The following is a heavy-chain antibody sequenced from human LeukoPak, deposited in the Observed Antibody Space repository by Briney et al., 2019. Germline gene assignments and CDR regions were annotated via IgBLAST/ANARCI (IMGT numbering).Heavy chain of an antibody. CDR2: ISAYNGNT. J-gene: IGHJ3*02. CDR3: ARDLGLEWLSTQYDAFDI. D-gene: IGHD3-3*01. CDR1: GYTFTGYY. Sequence: ASVKVSCKASGYTFTGYYMHWVRQAPGQGLEWMGWISAYNGNTNYAQKLQGRVTMTTDTSTSTAYMELRSLRSDDTAVYYCARDLGLEWLSTQYDAFDIWGQGTMVTVSS. V-gene: IGHV1-18*04.